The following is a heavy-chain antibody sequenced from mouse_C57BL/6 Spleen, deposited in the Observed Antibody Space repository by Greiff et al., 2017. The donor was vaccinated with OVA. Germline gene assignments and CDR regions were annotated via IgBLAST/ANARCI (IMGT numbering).Heavy chain of an antibody. CDR1: GFTFSSYG. D-gene: IGHD2-5*01. V-gene: IGHV5-6*01. Sequence: EVNVVESGGDLVKPGGSLKLSCAASGFTFSSYGMSWVRQTPDKRLEWVATISSGGSYTYYPDSVKGRFTISRDNAKNTLYLQMSSLKSEDTAMYYCARQGYYSNYNYAMDYWGQGTSVTVSS. CDR3: ARQGYYSNYNYAMDY. CDR2: ISSGGSYT. J-gene: IGHJ4*01.